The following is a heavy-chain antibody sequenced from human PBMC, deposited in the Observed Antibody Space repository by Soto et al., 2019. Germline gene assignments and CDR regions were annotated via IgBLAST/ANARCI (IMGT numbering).Heavy chain of an antibody. V-gene: IGHV3-23*01. CDR1: GFTFSSYD. J-gene: IGHJ4*02. D-gene: IGHD2-15*01. CDR3: AKGDCSGGRCYRGFDY. CDR2: VSASGSIT. Sequence: EVQVLESGGGLVQPGGSLRLSCAASGFTFSSYDMSWVRQAPGKGLEWVSGVSASGSITSYADSAKGRFTISRDNAKNTVFLQMSSLRAADTAVYFCAKGDCSGGRCYRGFDYWGQGTLVTVSS.